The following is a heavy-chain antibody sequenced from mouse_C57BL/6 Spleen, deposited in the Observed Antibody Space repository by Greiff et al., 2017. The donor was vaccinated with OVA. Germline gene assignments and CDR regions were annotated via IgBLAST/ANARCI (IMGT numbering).Heavy chain of an antibody. CDR1: GFTFSSYG. Sequence: EVKVVESGGDLVKPGGSLKLSCAASGFTFSSYGMSWVRQTPDKRLEWVATISSGGSYTYYPDSVKGRFTISRDNAKNTLYLQMSSLKSEDTAMYYCARLDYGSSRYFDVWGTGTTVTVSS. CDR3: ARLDYGSSRYFDV. D-gene: IGHD1-1*01. CDR2: ISSGGSYT. V-gene: IGHV5-6*01. J-gene: IGHJ1*03.